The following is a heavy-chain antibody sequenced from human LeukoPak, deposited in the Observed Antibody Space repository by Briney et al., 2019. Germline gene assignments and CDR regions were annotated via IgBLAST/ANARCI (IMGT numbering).Heavy chain of an antibody. CDR3: ARASARHFDY. CDR2: INHSGST. Sequence: SETLSLTCAVYGGSFSGYYWSWIRQPPGKGLEWIGEINHSGSTNYNPSLKSRVTISVDTSKNQFSLKLSSVTAADTAVYSCARASARHFDYWGQGTLVTVSS. CDR1: GGSFSGYY. J-gene: IGHJ4*02. D-gene: IGHD3-3*01. V-gene: IGHV4-34*01.